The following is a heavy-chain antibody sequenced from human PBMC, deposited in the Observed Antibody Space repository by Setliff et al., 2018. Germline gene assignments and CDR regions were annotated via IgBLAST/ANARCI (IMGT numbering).Heavy chain of an antibody. CDR1: GFTFSSYS. CDR3: AKDMRAGTVAFDI. CDR2: ISWNSGSI. J-gene: IGHJ3*02. Sequence: GGSLRLSCAASGFTFSSYSMNWVRQAPGKGLEWVSYISWNSGSIGYADSVKGRFTISRDNAKNSLYLQMNSLRAEDTALYYCAKDMRAGTVAFDIWGQGTMVTVSS. V-gene: IGHV3-48*04. D-gene: IGHD2-21*02.